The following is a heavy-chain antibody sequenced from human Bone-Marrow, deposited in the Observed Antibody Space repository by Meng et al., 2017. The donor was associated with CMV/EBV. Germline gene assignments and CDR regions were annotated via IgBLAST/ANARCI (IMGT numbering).Heavy chain of an antibody. J-gene: IGHJ4*02. CDR2: IHNSGST. CDR1: GASISSSPYH. V-gene: IGHV4-39*07. D-gene: IGHD2-2*02. Sequence: GSLRLSCTVSGASISSSPYHWGWIRQPPGKGLEWIGSIHNSGSTYYNPSLRSRVTVSVDTSKNQFYLKLTSLTAADTAVYYCVRDRLYCSSPHCYIIWDQGTLVTVSS. CDR3: VRDRLYCSSPHCYII.